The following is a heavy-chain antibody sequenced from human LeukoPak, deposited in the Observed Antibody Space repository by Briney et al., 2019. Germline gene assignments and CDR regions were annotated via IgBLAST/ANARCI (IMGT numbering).Heavy chain of an antibody. CDR3: ANLYGSDY. CDR2: ISGSGGST. J-gene: IGHJ4*02. Sequence: GGSLRLSCAASGFSFSTSWMAWVRQAPGKGLEWVSAISGSGGSTYYADSVKGRFTISRDNSKNTLYLQMNSLRAEDTAVYYCANLYGSDYWGQGTLVTVSS. CDR1: GFSFSTSW. V-gene: IGHV3-23*01. D-gene: IGHD2-8*01.